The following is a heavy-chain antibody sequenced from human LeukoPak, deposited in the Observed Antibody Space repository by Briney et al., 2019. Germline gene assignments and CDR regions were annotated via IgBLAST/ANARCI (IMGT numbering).Heavy chain of an antibody. CDR1: GFTFSSYW. Sequence: GGSLRLSCAASGFTFSSYWMHWVRQAPGKGLVWVSRINSDGSSTSYAYSVKGLFTISRDNAKNTLYLQMNSLRAEDTAVYYCARDSYCGGDCLVSGHTQLGFHYWGQGTLVTVSS. CDR2: INSDGSST. D-gene: IGHD2-21*01. V-gene: IGHV3-74*01. J-gene: IGHJ4*02. CDR3: ARDSYCGGDCLVSGHTQLGFHY.